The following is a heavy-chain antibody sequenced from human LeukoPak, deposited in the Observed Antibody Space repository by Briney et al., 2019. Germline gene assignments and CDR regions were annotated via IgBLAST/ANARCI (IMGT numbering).Heavy chain of an antibody. Sequence: PGGSLRLSCAASGFTFSDYYMSWIRQAPGKGLEWVSYISSSGSTIYYADSVKGRFTISWDNAKNSLYLQMNSLRAEDTAVYYCARVLGPIFLYGMDVWGQGTTVTVSS. V-gene: IGHV3-11*01. J-gene: IGHJ6*02. D-gene: IGHD3-9*01. CDR3: ARVLGPIFLYGMDV. CDR2: ISSSGSTI. CDR1: GFTFSDYY.